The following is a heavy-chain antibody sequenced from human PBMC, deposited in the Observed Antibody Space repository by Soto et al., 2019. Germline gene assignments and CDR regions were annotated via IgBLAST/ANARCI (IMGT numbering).Heavy chain of an antibody. V-gene: IGHV5-51*01. D-gene: IGHD3-22*01. CDR3: VRPDSTGYYVY. CDR2: INPTDSDT. J-gene: IGHJ4*02. Sequence: GESLKISCKGSGYSFTNHWIGWVRQMPGKGLEWMAIINPTDSDTRYSPSFQGQVTISADKSISTAYQQWSSLKASDTAMYYCVRPDSTGYYVYWGPGTMVTVSS. CDR1: GYSFTNHW.